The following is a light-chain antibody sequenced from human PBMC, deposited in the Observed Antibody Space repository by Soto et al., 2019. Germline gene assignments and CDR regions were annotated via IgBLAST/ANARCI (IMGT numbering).Light chain of an antibody. CDR2: DVS. V-gene: IGLV2-14*01. J-gene: IGLJ2*01. CDR3: SSYTSSSTVV. CDR1: SSDVGGYNY. Sequence: QSALTQPASVSGSPGQSITISCTRTSSDVGGYNYVSWYQQHPGKAPKLMIYDVSNRPSGVSNRFSGSKSGNTASLTISGLQAEDEADYYCSSYTSSSTVVFAGGTKLTVL.